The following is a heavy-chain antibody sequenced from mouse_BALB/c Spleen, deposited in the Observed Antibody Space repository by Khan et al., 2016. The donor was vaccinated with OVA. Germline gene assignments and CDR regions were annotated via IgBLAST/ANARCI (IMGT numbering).Heavy chain of an antibody. J-gene: IGHJ4*01. CDR3: ARSLYYSYGYALDC. D-gene: IGHD2-14*01. CDR2: ISSTGST. Sequence: VQLQQSGPGLVKPSQSLSLTCTVTGYAITSDYARNWIRQFPGNKLEWMGYISSTGSTSYNPSLKSRISITRDTSKNQFFLQLKSVTTEDTATYYCARSLYYSYGYALDCWGRGTSVIVSS. CDR1: GYAITSDYA. V-gene: IGHV3-2*02.